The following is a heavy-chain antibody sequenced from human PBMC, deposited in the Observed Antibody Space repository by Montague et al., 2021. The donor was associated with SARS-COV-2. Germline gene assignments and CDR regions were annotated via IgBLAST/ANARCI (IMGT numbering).Heavy chain of an antibody. D-gene: IGHD3-3*01. Sequence: SETLSLTCSVSGFSISSGYYWGWIRQTPGKGLEWIGSRYQNGATXXSPSLKRPVTILLDTSKNQFSLGLTSVTAADTAVYYCARSGVGIFDFSYFDSWGQGSLVIVSS. CDR2: RYQNGAT. V-gene: IGHV4-38-2*02. J-gene: IGHJ4*02. CDR3: ARSGVGIFDFSYFDS. CDR1: GFSISSGYY.